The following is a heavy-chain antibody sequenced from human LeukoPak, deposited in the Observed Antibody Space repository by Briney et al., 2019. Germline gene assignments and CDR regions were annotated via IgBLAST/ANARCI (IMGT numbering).Heavy chain of an antibody. CDR1: GGSISNTAYY. Sequence: SETLSLTCIVSGGSISNTAYYWAWIRQPPGKGPEWIGSIYYSGTTYYNPSLKSRVTISVDTSKNQFSLKLSSVTAADTAVYYCARHLTHYDILTGYFNNWFDPWGQGTLVTVSS. J-gene: IGHJ5*02. CDR2: IYYSGTT. CDR3: ARHLTHYDILTGYFNNWFDP. V-gene: IGHV4-39*01. D-gene: IGHD3-9*01.